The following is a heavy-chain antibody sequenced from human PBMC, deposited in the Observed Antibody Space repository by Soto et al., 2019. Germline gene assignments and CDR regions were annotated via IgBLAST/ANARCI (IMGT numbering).Heavy chain of an antibody. V-gene: IGHV1-3*01. D-gene: IGHD3-22*01. CDR2: INVGNGNT. Sequence: ASVKLSCKTPGYTFTSNNIHWVRQAPGQRLEWMGWINVGNGNTRYSQKFQGRLTLTRDTPGNTAYLELNSLISEDTAVYYCATPQDYDGCLDSWGQGTLVTVSS. CDR1: GYTFTSNN. J-gene: IGHJ4*02. CDR3: ATPQDYDGCLDS.